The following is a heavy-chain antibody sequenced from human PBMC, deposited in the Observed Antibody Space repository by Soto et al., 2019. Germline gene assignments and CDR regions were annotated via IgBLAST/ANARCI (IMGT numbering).Heavy chain of an antibody. CDR2: INSSNGYT. V-gene: IGHV3-21*01. CDR3: ARVGEAADCRMDV. J-gene: IGHJ6*02. CDR1: GFTFSSYS. D-gene: IGHD2-21*01. Sequence: GGSLSLSCAASGFTFSSYSMNWVRRPPGKGLEWVSCINSSNGYTYYADSAIGRFTISRANAKNSLYLQMNSLRAEDTAVYFCARVGEAADCRMDVWGQGTTVTVSS.